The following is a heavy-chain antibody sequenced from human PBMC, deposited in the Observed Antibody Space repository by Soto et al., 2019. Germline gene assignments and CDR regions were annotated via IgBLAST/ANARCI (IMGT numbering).Heavy chain of an antibody. Sequence: PSETLSLTCAVYGGSFSGYYWSWIRQPPGKGLEWIGEINHSGSTNYNPSLKSRVTISVDTSKNQFSLKLSSVTAADTAVYYCARMGRITIFGVVIIGFDPGGQGTLVSVSS. J-gene: IGHJ5*02. V-gene: IGHV4-34*01. CDR3: ARMGRITIFGVVIIGFDP. D-gene: IGHD3-3*01. CDR2: INHSGST. CDR1: GGSFSGYY.